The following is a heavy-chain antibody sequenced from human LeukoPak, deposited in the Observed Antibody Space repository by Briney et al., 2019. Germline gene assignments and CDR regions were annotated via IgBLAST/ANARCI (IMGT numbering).Heavy chain of an antibody. V-gene: IGHV3-21*01. CDR2: IDSSSRYI. Sequence: PGGSLRLSCAASGFTFSSYNMDWVRQAPGKGLEWVSFIDSSSRYIYQADSVKGRFTISRDNAKSSVFLQMNSLRAEDTAVYYCASANGYSSSWYWFDPWGQGTLVTVSS. J-gene: IGHJ5*02. CDR3: ASANGYSSSWYWFDP. CDR1: GFTFSSYN. D-gene: IGHD6-13*01.